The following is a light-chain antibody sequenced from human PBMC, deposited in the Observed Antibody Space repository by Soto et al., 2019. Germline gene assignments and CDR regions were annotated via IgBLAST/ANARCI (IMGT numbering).Light chain of an antibody. V-gene: IGKV3-15*01. J-gene: IGKJ1*01. CDR3: QQYNNWPRT. CDR1: QSVSSN. CDR2: DAS. Sequence: EIVMTQSTATLSVSPGERVTLSCRASQSVSSNLAWYQQKPGQTPRLLIYDASTGATGIPARFSGSGSGTEFTLTISSLQSEDFAVYYCQQYNNWPRTFGQGTKVEIK.